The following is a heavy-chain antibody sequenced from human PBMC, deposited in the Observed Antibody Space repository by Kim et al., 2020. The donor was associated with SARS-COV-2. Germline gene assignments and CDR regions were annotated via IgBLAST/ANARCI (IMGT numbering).Heavy chain of an antibody. D-gene: IGHD6-13*01. V-gene: IGHV4-59*01. J-gene: IGHJ6*01. CDR2: IYYSGST. CDR3: ARVGSSSWTYYYYHGMDV. Sequence: SETLSLTCTVSGGSISSYYWSWIRQPPGKGLEWIGYIYYSGSTNYNPSLKSRVTISVDTSKNQFSLKLSSVTAADTAVYYFARVGSSSWTYYYYHGMDV. CDR1: GGSISSYY.